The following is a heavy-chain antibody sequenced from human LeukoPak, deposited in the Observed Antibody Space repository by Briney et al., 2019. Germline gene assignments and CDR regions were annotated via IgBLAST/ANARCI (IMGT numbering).Heavy chain of an antibody. V-gene: IGHV3-23*01. J-gene: IGHJ4*02. D-gene: IGHD3-22*01. CDR2: ISGGGNT. Sequence: GGSLRLSCAASGFSFSSYAMSWVRQAPGKGLEWVSAISGGGNTYYADSVKGRFTISRDNSKNTLYLQTNSLRAEDTAVYYCVKGIYDDTSGYWVYWGQGTLVTVSS. CDR3: VKGIYDDTSGYWVY. CDR1: GFSFSSYA.